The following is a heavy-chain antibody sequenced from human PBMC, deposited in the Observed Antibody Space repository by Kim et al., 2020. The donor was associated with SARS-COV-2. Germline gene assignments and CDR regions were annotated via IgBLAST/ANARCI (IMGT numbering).Heavy chain of an antibody. V-gene: IGHV1-3*01. J-gene: IGHJ4*02. CDR3: ARYRGGIAVAPFDY. Sequence: KFQGRVTITRDTAASTAYMELGSLRSEDTAVYYCARYRGGIAVAPFDYWGQGTLVTVSS. D-gene: IGHD6-19*01.